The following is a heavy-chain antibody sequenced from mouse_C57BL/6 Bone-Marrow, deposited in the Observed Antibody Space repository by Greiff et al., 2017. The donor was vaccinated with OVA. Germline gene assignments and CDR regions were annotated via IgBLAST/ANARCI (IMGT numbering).Heavy chain of an antibody. Sequence: VQLQQPGAELVKPGASVKMSCKASGYTFTSYWITWVKQRPGQGLEWIGDIYPGSGSTNYNEKFKSKATLTVDTSSSTAYMQLSSLTSEDSAVYYCGRGITTEEQAMDYWGQGTSVTVSS. D-gene: IGHD1-2*01. CDR1: GYTFTSYW. CDR3: GRGITTEEQAMDY. CDR2: IYPGSGST. V-gene: IGHV1-55*01. J-gene: IGHJ4*01.